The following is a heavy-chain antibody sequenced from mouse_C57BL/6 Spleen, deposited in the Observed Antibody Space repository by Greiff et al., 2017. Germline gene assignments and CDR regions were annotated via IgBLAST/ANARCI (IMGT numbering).Heavy chain of an antibody. D-gene: IGHD2-2*01. CDR3: ARGVVTTLYFDY. CDR1: GYTFTSYW. J-gene: IGHJ2*01. V-gene: IGHV1-53*01. Sequence: QVQLQQPGTELVKPGASVKLSCKASGYTFTSYWMHWVKQRPGQGLEWIGNINPSNGGTNYNEKFKSKATLTVDKSSSTAYIQRSRRTSEDSAVYDFARGVVTTLYFDYGGQGTTLTVSS. CDR2: INPSNGGT.